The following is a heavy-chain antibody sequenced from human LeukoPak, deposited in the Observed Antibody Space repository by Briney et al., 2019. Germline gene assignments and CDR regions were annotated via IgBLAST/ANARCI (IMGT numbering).Heavy chain of an antibody. D-gene: IGHD6-13*01. Sequence: SETLSLTCAVYGGSFSGYYWSWIRQPPGKGLEWIGEINHSGSTNYNPSLKSRVTTSVDTSKNQFSLKLSSVTAADTAVYYCASTAAAGPPGDYWGQGTLVTVSS. CDR2: INHSGST. V-gene: IGHV4-34*01. CDR3: ASTAAAGPPGDY. CDR1: GGSFSGYY. J-gene: IGHJ4*02.